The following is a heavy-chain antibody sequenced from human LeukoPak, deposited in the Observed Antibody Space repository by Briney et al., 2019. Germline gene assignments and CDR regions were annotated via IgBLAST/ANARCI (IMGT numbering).Heavy chain of an antibody. CDR2: ISWNSGSI. V-gene: IGHV3-9*01. D-gene: IGHD2-2*01. CDR1: GFTFDDYA. Sequence: PGGSLRLSCAASGFTFDDYAMHWVRQAPGKGLEWVSGISWNSGSIGYADSVKGRFTISRDNAKNSLYLQMNSLRAEDTALYYCAKDGEVSCSSTSCYAYYDYWGQGTLVTVSS. J-gene: IGHJ4*02. CDR3: AKDGEVSCSSTSCYAYYDY.